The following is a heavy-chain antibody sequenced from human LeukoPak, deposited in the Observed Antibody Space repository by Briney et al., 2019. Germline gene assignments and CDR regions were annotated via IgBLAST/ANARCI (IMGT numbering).Heavy chain of an antibody. Sequence: PGGSLRLSCEASGFTFRDYWMTWVRQAPGKGLEWVSYISSSGSTIYYADSVKGRFTISRDNAKNSLYLQMNSLRAEDTAVYYCARNYDFWSGAFFDYWGQGTLVTVSS. CDR1: GFTFRDYW. D-gene: IGHD3-3*01. CDR2: ISSSGSTI. J-gene: IGHJ4*02. V-gene: IGHV3-11*01. CDR3: ARNYDFWSGAFFDY.